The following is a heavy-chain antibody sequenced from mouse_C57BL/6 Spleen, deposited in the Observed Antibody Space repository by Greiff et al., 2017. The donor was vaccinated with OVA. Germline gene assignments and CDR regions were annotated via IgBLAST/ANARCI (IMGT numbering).Heavy chain of an antibody. CDR3: SRGGPSWFAY. Sequence: EVKLVESEGGLVQPGSSMKLSCTASGFTFSDYYMAWVRQVPEKGLEWVANINNDGSSTYYLDSLKSRFIISRDNAKNILYLQMSSLKSEDTATYYCSRGGPSWFAYWGQGTLVTVSA. J-gene: IGHJ3*01. CDR2: INNDGSST. CDR1: GFTFSDYY. V-gene: IGHV5-16*01.